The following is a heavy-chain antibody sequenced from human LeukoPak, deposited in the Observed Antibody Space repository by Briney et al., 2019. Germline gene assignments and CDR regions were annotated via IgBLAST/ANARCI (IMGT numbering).Heavy chain of an antibody. CDR3: ARARPDFWSGYQFDY. D-gene: IGHD3-3*01. Sequence: PSETLSLTCTVSGGSISSYFWSWIRQPAGKGLEWIGRIYTSGSTNYNPSLKSRVTMSVDTSKNQFSLKLSSVTAADTAVYYCARARPDFWSGYQFDYWGQGTLVTVSS. CDR2: IYTSGST. V-gene: IGHV4-4*07. J-gene: IGHJ4*02. CDR1: GGSISSYF.